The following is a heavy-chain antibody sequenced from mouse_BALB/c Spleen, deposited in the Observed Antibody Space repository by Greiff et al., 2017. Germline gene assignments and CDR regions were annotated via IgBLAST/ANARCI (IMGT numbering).Heavy chain of an antibody. V-gene: IGHV7-3*02. CDR1: GFTFTDYY. Sequence: DVQLQESGGGLVQPGGSLRLSCATSGFTFTDYYMSWVRQPPGKALEWLGFIRNKANGYTTEYSASVKGRFTISRDNSQSILYLQMNTLRAEDSATYYCARDDDSLAYWGQGTLVTVSA. CDR3: ARDDDSLAY. J-gene: IGHJ3*01. D-gene: IGHD2-4*01. CDR2: IRNKANGYTT.